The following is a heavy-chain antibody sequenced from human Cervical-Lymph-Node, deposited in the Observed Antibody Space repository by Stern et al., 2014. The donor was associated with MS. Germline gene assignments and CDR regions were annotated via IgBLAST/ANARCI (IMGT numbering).Heavy chain of an antibody. Sequence: EVQLVQSGAEVKKPGESLKISCKGSGYIFTNYWIGWGRQMPGKGLEWMGIIYHGDSDTSYSQSFPGTVTIPADPSSRTPYLQRSSLKASDTATYYCARTEVAGRDGMDVWGQGTTVTVSS. J-gene: IGHJ6*02. CDR2: IYHGDSDT. V-gene: IGHV5-51*03. CDR1: GYIFTNYW. D-gene: IGHD6-19*01. CDR3: ARTEVAGRDGMDV.